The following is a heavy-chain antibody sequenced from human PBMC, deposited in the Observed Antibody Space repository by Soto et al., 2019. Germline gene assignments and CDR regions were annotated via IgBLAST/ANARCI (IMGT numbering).Heavy chain of an antibody. CDR2: IYYSGST. J-gene: IGHJ6*02. V-gene: IGHV4-61*01. CDR1: GGSVSSGSYY. Sequence: SETLSLTCAVSGGSVSSGSYYWSWIRQPPGKGLEWIGYIYYSGSTNYNPSLKSRVTISVDTSKNQFSLKLSSVTAADTAVYYCARAYSSGWYASYYYYYGMDVWGQGTTVTVSS. CDR3: ARAYSSGWYASYYYYYGMDV. D-gene: IGHD6-19*01.